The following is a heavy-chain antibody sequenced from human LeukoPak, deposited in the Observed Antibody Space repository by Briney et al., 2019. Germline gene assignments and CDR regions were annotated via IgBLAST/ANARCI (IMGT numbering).Heavy chain of an antibody. D-gene: IGHD4-17*01. CDR1: GYSFVLYG. CDR3: ARDEDYGIFINVDY. Sequence: ASVKVSCKASGYSFVLYGISWVRQAPGQGPEWMGWISTYNGNTKYAEKFQGRVTMTTDTPTSTAYMELRSLRSDDTAVYYCARDEDYGIFINVDYWGQGTLVTVSS. J-gene: IGHJ4*02. CDR2: ISTYNGNT. V-gene: IGHV1-18*01.